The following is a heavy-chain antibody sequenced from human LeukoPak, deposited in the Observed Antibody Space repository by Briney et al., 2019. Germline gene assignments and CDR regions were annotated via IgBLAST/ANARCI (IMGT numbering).Heavy chain of an antibody. J-gene: IGHJ3*02. V-gene: IGHV3-64*01. D-gene: IGHD4-17*01. CDR3: ARGLGYGEYLVPFDI. CDR2: ISSNGGST. CDR1: GFTFSRYA. Sequence: GGSLRLSCAASGFTFSRYAMHWVRQAPGKGLESVSAISSNGGSTYYANSVKGRFTISRDNSMNTLYLDMHSLRPEDTAVYYCARGLGYGEYLVPFDIWGQGTVVTVSS.